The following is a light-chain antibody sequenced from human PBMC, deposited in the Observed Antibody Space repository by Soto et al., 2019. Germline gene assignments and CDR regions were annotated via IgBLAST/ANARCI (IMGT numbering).Light chain of an antibody. Sequence: QSVLTQPPSVSAAPGQKVTISCSGSSSNIGNNYVSWYQHLPGAAPKLIIYDNDKRSSGIPDRVSGSKSGTSATLDITGLQTGDEADYYCGTWDSTLSGVFGTGTKLTVL. V-gene: IGLV1-51*01. CDR2: DND. J-gene: IGLJ1*01. CDR1: SSNIGNNY. CDR3: GTWDSTLSGV.